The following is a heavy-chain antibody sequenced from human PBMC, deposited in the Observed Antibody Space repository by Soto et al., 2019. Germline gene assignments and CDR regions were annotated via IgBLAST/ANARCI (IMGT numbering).Heavy chain of an antibody. CDR2: IYYSGST. V-gene: IGHV4-31*03. D-gene: IGHD3-22*01. J-gene: IGHJ3*02. CDR1: GGSIRSGGYC. CDR3: ARDKGIGDYYDSSGPTGAFDI. Sequence: QVQLQESGPGLVKPSQTLSLTCTVSGGSIRSGGYCWSWIRQHPGKGLEWIGYIYYSGSTYYNPSLKSRVTISVDTSKNQFSLKLSSVTAADTAVYYCARDKGIGDYYDSSGPTGAFDIWGQGTMVTVSS.